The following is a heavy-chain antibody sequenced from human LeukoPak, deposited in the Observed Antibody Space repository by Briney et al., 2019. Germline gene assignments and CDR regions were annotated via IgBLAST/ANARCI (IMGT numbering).Heavy chain of an antibody. CDR3: ERESWDIEGYNWFDP. V-gene: IGHV6-1*01. J-gene: IGHJ5*02. CDR2: TYYRSKWYN. Sequence: SQTLSLTCAISGYSVSSNSAAWNWIRQSPSRGLEWLGRTYYRSKWYNDYAVSVKSRITINPDTSKNQFSLQLNSVTPEDTAVYYCERESWDIEGYNWFDPWGQGTLVSVSS. CDR1: GYSVSSNSAA. D-gene: IGHD2-15*01.